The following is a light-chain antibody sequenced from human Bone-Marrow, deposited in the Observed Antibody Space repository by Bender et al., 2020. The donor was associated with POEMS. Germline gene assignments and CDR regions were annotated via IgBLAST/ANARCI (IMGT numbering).Light chain of an antibody. Sequence: QSALTQSRSVSGSPGQSVTISCTGTSSDIGGYDYVSWYQQHPGKAPKVIIFDVNKRPSGGPDRFSGSKSGNTASLTISDLQADDEADYYCCSYGGSSWVFGGGTKLTVL. CDR2: DVN. V-gene: IGLV2-11*01. CDR3: CSYGGSSWV. CDR1: SSDIGGYDY. J-gene: IGLJ3*02.